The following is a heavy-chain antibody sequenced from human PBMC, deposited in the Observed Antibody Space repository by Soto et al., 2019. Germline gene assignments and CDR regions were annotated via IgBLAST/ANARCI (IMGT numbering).Heavy chain of an antibody. D-gene: IGHD3-16*02. J-gene: IGHJ6*02. CDR1: GGTFSSYA. Sequence: SVKVSCKASGGTFSSYAISWVRQAPGQGLEWMGGIIPIFGTANYPQKFQGRVTITADESTSTAYMELSSLRSEDTAVYYCARRGRTFGGVIVMPDYYYGMDVWGQGTTVTVSS. V-gene: IGHV1-69*13. CDR3: ARRGRTFGGVIVMPDYYYGMDV. CDR2: IIPIFGTA.